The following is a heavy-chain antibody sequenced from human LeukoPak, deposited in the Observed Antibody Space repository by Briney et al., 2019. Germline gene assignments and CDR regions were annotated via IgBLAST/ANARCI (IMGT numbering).Heavy chain of an antibody. CDR2: IYYSAST. CDR1: GDSISSSSSGYS. D-gene: IGHD6-6*01. J-gene: IGHJ4*02. Sequence: SETLSLTCTVSGDSISSSSSGYSWVWIRQPPGKGLEWIGRIYYSASTYYNPSLKSRVTISLDTSKNQFSLKLTSVTAADTAVYYCASVSGISIVAFWGQGTLVTVSS. CDR3: ASVSGISIVAF. V-gene: IGHV4-39*07.